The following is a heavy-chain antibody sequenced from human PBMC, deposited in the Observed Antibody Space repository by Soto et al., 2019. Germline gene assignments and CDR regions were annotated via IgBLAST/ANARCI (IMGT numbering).Heavy chain of an antibody. CDR1: GYTFNTYS. V-gene: IGHV1-18*01. CDR2: ISTYNGNT. Sequence: HVQPVQSGAEVRKPGASVKVSCEASGYTFNTYSISWVRQAPGQGLEWMGWISTYNGNTKYAQNLQGRVTMTTDTSTNTAYMELRSLRSDDTAVYYCARVDLDFDYWGQGTLVTVSS. CDR3: ARVDLDFDY. J-gene: IGHJ4*02.